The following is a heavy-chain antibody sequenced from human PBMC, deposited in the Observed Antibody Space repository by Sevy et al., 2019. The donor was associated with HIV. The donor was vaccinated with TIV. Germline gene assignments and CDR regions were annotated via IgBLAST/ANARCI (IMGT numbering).Heavy chain of an antibody. CDR1: GDTLTYNY. CDR2: IDPSGGNA. J-gene: IGHJ4*02. CDR3: VRADPAQHFDS. V-gene: IGHV1-46*01. Sequence: ASVKVSCKASGDTLTYNYMHWVRQAPGQGLEWMGIIDPSGGNASYAQKFQGRVSMTRDTSTSTIYLDLSSLRSEDTAVYYCVRADPAQHFDSWGQGTLVTVSS.